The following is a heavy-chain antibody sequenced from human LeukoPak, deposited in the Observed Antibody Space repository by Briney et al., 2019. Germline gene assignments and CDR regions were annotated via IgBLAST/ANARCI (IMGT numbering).Heavy chain of an antibody. CDR1: GGSISGYY. CDR3: ASRGYASRWSFDY. J-gene: IGHJ4*02. D-gene: IGHD6-13*01. CDR2: IYYSGST. Sequence: SETLSLTRTVSGGSISGYYWNWVRQPPGKGLEWIGYIYYSGSTKYNPSHKSRVTISVDTSKNQFSLKLSSVTAADTAVYYCASRGYASRWSFDYWGQGTLDRVSS. V-gene: IGHV4-59*08.